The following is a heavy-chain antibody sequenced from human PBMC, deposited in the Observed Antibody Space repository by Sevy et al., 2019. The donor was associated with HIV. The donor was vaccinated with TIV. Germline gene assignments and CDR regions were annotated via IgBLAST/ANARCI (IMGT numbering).Heavy chain of an antibody. CDR3: VREGTAVTARAFEY. V-gene: IGHV3-7*01. Sequence: GGSLRLSCAASGFTFSSYWMSWVRQAPGKGLEWVATINQDGSETFYVESVKGRFTISRDNAENSLYLQMNSLRAEDTAVYYCVREGTAVTARAFEYWGQGTLVTVSS. CDR2: INQDGSET. CDR1: GFTFSSYW. D-gene: IGHD4-17*01. J-gene: IGHJ4*02.